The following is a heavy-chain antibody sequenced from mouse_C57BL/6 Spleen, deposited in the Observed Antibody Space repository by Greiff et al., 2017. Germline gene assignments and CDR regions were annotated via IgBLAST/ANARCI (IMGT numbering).Heavy chain of an antibody. D-gene: IGHD1-1*01. J-gene: IGHJ3*01. CDR3: ARQDYGSRWFAY. V-gene: IGHV5-6*01. Sequence: VQLKESGGDLVKPGGSLKLSRAASGFTFSSYGMSWVRQTPDKKLEWVATISSGGSYTYYPDSVKGRFTISRDNAKNTLYLQMSSLKSEDTAMYYCARQDYGSRWFAYWGQGTLVTVSA. CDR2: ISSGGSYT. CDR1: GFTFSSYG.